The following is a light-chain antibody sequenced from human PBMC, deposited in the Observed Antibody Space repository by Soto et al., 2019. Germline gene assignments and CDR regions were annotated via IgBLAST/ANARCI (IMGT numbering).Light chain of an antibody. J-gene: IGLJ3*02. CDR3: QSYDSSNPWV. V-gene: IGLV6-57*04. Sequence: NFMLTQPHSVSESPGKTVTISCTRSSGSIASNYVQWYQQRPGSAPTTVIYEDNQRPSGVPDRFSGSIDSSSNSASLTISGLKTEDEADYYCQSYDSSNPWVFGGGTKSPS. CDR1: SGSIASNY. CDR2: EDN.